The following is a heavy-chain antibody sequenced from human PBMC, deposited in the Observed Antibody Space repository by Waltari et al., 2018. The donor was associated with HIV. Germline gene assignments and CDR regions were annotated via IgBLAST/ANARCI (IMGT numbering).Heavy chain of an antibody. Sequence: EVQMLESGGGLIQPRGTMRRSCAAYGCKDGSYVMRWVRQAPGKGWEWVSSTGGSGYTTYYVASVKGRFTISRDNSKSTLYLQMTGLRDEDTAIYYCAKGNTYFDSWGQGTRVTVSS. D-gene: IGHD1-1*01. V-gene: IGHV3-23*01. CDR1: GCKDGSYV. J-gene: IGHJ4*02. CDR3: AKGNTYFDS. CDR2: TGGSGYTT.